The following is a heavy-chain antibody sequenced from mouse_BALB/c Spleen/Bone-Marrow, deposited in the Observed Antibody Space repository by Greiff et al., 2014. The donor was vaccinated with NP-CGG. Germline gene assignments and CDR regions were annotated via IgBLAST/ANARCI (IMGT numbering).Heavy chain of an antibody. CDR3: AAYYYGSSQFAY. CDR2: IDPANGNT. D-gene: IGHD1-1*01. V-gene: IGHV14-3*02. J-gene: IGHJ3*01. Sequence: EVNLVESGAELVKPGASVKLSCTASGFNIEDTYMHWVKQRPEQGLEWIGRIDPANGNTKYDPKFRGKATITADTSSNTAYLQLSSLTSEDTAVYYCAAYYYGSSQFAYWGQGTLVTVSA. CDR1: GFNIEDTY.